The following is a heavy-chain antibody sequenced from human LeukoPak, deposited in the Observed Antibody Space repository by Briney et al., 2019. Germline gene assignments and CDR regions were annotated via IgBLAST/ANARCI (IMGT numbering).Heavy chain of an antibody. J-gene: IGHJ6*03. CDR2: IYYSGGT. CDR1: GGSISSYY. CDR3: ARARYYYYNYMDV. V-gene: IGHV4-59*01. Sequence: SETLSLTCTVSGGSISSYYWSWIRQPPGKGLEWIGYIYYSGGTNYNPSLKSRVTISVDTSKNQFSLKLNSVTAADTAVYYCARARYYYYNYMDVWGKGTTVTVSS.